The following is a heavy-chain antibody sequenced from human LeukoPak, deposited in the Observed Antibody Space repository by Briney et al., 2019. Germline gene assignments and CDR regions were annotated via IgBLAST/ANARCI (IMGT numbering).Heavy chain of an antibody. D-gene: IGHD6-25*01. Sequence: GGSLRLSCAASGFTFSDYYMTWIRQTPGKGLEWISYISNSVSSIYYTGSVKGRFTISRDNAKNSLYLQMNSLRAEDSAVYYCARKKRSFDIWGQGTVVTVSS. J-gene: IGHJ3*02. CDR3: ARKKRSFDI. CDR1: GFTFSDYY. V-gene: IGHV3-11*01. CDR2: ISNSVSSI.